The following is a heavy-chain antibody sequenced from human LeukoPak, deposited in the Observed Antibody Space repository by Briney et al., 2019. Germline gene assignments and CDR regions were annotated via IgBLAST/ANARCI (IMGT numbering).Heavy chain of an antibody. V-gene: IGHV6-1*01. CDR3: ARDRSDGRSWFRFDP. D-gene: IGHD6-13*01. CDR2: TYYRSKWYN. Sequence: SQTLSLTCAISGDSVSSNSATWNWIRQSPSRGLEWLGRTYYRSKWYNNYAVSVKSRITINPDTTKNQFSLQLNSVTPEDTAVYYCARDRSDGRSWFRFDPWGQGTLVTVSA. CDR1: GDSVSSNSAT. J-gene: IGHJ5*02.